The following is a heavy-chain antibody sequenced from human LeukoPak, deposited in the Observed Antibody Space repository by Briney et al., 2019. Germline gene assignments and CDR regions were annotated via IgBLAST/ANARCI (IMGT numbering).Heavy chain of an antibody. CDR3: ASLPAMVPRTRRPFDY. J-gene: IGHJ4*02. D-gene: IGHD5-18*01. Sequence: PSETLSLTCAVYGGSFSGYYWSWIRQPPGKGLEWIGEINHSGSTNYNPSLKSRVTISVDTSKNQFSLKLSSVTAADTAVYYCASLPAMVPRTRRPFDYWGQGTLVTVSS. V-gene: IGHV4-34*01. CDR2: INHSGST. CDR1: GGSFSGYY.